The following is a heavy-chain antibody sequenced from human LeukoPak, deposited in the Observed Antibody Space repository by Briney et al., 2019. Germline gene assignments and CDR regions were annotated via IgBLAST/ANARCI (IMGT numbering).Heavy chain of an antibody. V-gene: IGHV4-61*02. CDR3: ARARHPRDAFDI. CDR1: GGSISSGSYY. CDR2: IYTSGST. Sequence: PSQTLSLTCTVSGGSISSGSYYWSWIRQPAGKGLEWIGRIYTSGSTNYNPSLKSRVTISVDTSKNQFSLNLTSVAAADTAVYYCARARHPRDAFDIWGQGIMVTVSS. J-gene: IGHJ3*02.